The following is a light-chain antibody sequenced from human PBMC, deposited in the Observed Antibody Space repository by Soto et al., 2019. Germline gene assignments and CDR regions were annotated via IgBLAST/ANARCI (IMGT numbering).Light chain of an antibody. Sequence: TQSPGTLSLSPGERATLSCRASQSVSSSYLAWYQQKPGKAPKLLIYVASSLQSGVPLRFSGSGSGTDFTLTISSLQPEDFAIYYCQQSFSPPLTFGGGTKVEIK. V-gene: IGKV1-39*01. CDR3: QQSFSPPLT. CDR1: QSVSSSY. CDR2: VAS. J-gene: IGKJ4*01.